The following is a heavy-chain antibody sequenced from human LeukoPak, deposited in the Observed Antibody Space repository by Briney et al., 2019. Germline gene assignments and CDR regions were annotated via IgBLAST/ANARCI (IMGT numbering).Heavy chain of an antibody. V-gene: IGHV4-30-2*01. J-gene: IGHJ4*02. CDR2: IYHSGST. Sequence: SETLSLTCAVSGGSISSGGYSWSWIRQPPGKGLEWIGYIYHSGSTYYNPSLKSRVTISVDRSKNQFSLKLSSVTVADTAVYYCARVGDYGDYFDYWGQGTLVAVSS. CDR1: GGSISSGGYS. D-gene: IGHD4-17*01. CDR3: ARVGDYGDYFDY.